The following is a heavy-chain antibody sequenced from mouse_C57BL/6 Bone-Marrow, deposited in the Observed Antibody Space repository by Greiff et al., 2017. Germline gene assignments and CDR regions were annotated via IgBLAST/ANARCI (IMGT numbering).Heavy chain of an antibody. CDR3: ARDGDCYTWFAY. Sequence: EVQLQESGPGLVKPSQSLSLTCSVTGYSITSGYYWNWIRQFPGNKLEWMGYISNDGSNNYNPSLKNRISITRDTSTNQFFLKLNSVTTEDTATYYCARDGDCYTWFAYWGQGTLVTVSA. V-gene: IGHV3-6*01. J-gene: IGHJ3*01. CDR2: ISNDGSN. CDR1: GYSITSGYY.